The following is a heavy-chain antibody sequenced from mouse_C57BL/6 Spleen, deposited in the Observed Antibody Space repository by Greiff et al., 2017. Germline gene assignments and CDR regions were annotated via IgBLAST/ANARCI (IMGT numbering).Heavy chain of an antibody. CDR1: GYAFSSSW. CDR3: ARSPYCYGSSPHYYAMDY. V-gene: IGHV1-82*01. J-gene: IGHJ4*01. CDR2: IYPGDGDT. D-gene: IGHD1-1*01. Sequence: VKLQESGPELVKPGASVKISCKASGYAFSSSWMNWVKQRPGKGLEWIGRIYPGDGDTNYNGKFKGKATLTADKSSSTAYMQLSSLTSEDSAVYFCARSPYCYGSSPHYYAMDYWGQGTSVTVSS.